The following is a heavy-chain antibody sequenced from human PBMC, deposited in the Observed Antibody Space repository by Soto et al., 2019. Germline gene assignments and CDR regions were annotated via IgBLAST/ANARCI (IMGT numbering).Heavy chain of an antibody. Sequence: EAQLVESGGGLVQPGGSLRLSCAASGFTFSTYWMNWVRQAPGMGLEWLAIIRQDGTETHYVDSVKGRFTISRDNTKNSLFLQMNSLRPEDTAVYYCVRDSHGDYWGQGTLVTVSS. CDR3: VRDSHGDY. J-gene: IGHJ4*02. CDR2: IRQDGTET. V-gene: IGHV3-7*01. CDR1: GFTFSTYW.